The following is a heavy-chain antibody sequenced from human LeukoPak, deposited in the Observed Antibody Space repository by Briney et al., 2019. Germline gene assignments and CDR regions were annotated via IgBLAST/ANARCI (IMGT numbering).Heavy chain of an antibody. J-gene: IGHJ6*03. D-gene: IGHD3-10*01. CDR2: MNPNSGNT. CDR3: ARGMARGVSVSEIFHYYYYMDV. Sequence: GASVKVSCKASGYTFTSYDINWVRQATGQGLEWMGWMNPNSGNTGYAQKFQGRVTITRNTSVSTAYMELSSLRSEDTAVYYCARGMARGVSVSEIFHYYYYMDVWGTGTTVTISS. CDR1: GYTFTSYD. V-gene: IGHV1-8*01.